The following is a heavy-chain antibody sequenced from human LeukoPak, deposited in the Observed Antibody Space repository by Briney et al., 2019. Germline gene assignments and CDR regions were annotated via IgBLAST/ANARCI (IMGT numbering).Heavy chain of an antibody. J-gene: IGHJ3*02. Sequence: SETLSLTCTVSGGSISSSSYYWGWIRQPPGKGLEWIGSIYYSGSTYYNPSLKSRVTISIDTSKNQFSLKLSSVTAADTAVYYCARQWRVAAAGIKAYAFDIWGQGTMVTVSS. D-gene: IGHD6-13*01. CDR2: IYYSGST. CDR1: GGSISSSSYY. V-gene: IGHV4-39*01. CDR3: ARQWRVAAAGIKAYAFDI.